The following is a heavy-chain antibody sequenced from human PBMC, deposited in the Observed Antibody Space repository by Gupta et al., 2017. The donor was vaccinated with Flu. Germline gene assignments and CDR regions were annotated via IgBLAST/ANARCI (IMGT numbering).Heavy chain of an antibody. Sequence: VRQAPGQGLEWMGRINPNSGGTNYAQKFHGRFTMTRDTSISTAYMELSRLSSDDTAVYYCARENTLVSDYWGQGTLVSVSS. V-gene: IGHV1-2*06. CDR3: ARENTLVSDY. J-gene: IGHJ4*02. CDR2: INPNSGGT.